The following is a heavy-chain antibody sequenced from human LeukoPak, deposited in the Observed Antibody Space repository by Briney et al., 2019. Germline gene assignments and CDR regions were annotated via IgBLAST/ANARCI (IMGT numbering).Heavy chain of an antibody. V-gene: IGHV3-30-3*01. CDR2: ISYDGSNK. J-gene: IGHJ4*02. CDR1: GFTFSSYA. CDR3: ARRDYYDSSDY. Sequence: PGGSLRLSCAASGFTFSSYAMHWVRQAPGKGLEWVAVISYDGSNKYYADSVKGRFTISRDNSKNTLYLQMNSLRAEDTAVYYCARRDYYDSSDYWGQGTLVTVSS. D-gene: IGHD3-22*01.